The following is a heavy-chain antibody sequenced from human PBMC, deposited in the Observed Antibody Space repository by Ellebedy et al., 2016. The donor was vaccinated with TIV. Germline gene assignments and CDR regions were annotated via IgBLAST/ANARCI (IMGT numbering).Heavy chain of an antibody. CDR1: GFTVSYNY. CDR2: ISSDGSYT. Sequence: PGGSLRLSCAASGFTVSYNYMTWVRQAPGKGLAWVSHISSDGSYTPYADSVKGRFTISRDNANNTLYLQMNSLRADDTSVYYCVIDRPGNSANADYWGQGTLVTVSS. J-gene: IGHJ4*02. CDR3: VIDRPGNSANADY. D-gene: IGHD4-23*01. V-gene: IGHV3-74*01.